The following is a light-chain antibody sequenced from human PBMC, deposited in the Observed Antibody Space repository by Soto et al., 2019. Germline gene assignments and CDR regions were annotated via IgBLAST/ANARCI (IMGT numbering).Light chain of an antibody. CDR3: AAGDDSRSGVV. CDR2: RNN. J-gene: IGLJ1*01. Sequence: QSVLTQPHSASGTPGQRGTVSCSGSTSSIGSNSVYWYQQLQGTAPKLLSDRNNQRPSGVPDRFSVSKAGTSASLAISGLRSEDEADYYCAAGDDSRSGVVFGTGTKLTVL. V-gene: IGLV1-47*01. CDR1: TSSIGSNS.